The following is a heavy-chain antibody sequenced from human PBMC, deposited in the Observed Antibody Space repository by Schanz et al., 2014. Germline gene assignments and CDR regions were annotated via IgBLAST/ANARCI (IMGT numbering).Heavy chain of an antibody. V-gene: IGHV1-8*02. Sequence: QVQLVQSGAEVKKPGASVKVSCKASGYTFTSYGISWVRQATGQGLEWMGWMNPKTGNTDHAQKFQGRVSMTWDTSTSTAYLDLSRLRSEDTGVYYCARALKGKVAIFGVIAAQNYYYMDVGGKGTTVTVSS. CDR3: ARALKGKVAIFGVIAAQNYYYMDV. CDR2: MNPKTGNT. CDR1: GYTFTSYG. J-gene: IGHJ6*03. D-gene: IGHD3-3*01.